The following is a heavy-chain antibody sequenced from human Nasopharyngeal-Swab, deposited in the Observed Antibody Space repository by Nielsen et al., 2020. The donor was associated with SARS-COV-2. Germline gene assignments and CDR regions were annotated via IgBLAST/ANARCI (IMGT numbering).Heavy chain of an antibody. V-gene: IGHV3-21*01. Sequence: GESLKISCAASGFTFSSYSMNWVRQAPGKGLEWVSSISSSSSYIYYADSVKGQFTISRDNAKNSLYLQMNSLRDEDTAVYYCASLILTGYYTLNYYYGMDVWGQGTTVTVSS. CDR3: ASLILTGYYTLNYYYGMDV. CDR2: ISSSSSYI. D-gene: IGHD3-9*01. J-gene: IGHJ6*02. CDR1: GFTFSSYS.